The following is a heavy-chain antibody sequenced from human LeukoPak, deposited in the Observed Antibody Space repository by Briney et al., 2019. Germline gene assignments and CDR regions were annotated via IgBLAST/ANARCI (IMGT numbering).Heavy chain of an antibody. CDR2: IKSKTDGGTT. J-gene: IGHJ4*02. CDR3: TTDLLTIFGVTNNY. D-gene: IGHD3-3*01. CDR1: GSTFSNAY. Sequence: GGSLRLSCAASGSTFSNAYMSWVRQAPGKGLEWVGRIKSKTDGGTTDYAAPVKGRFTISRDDSKNTLYLQMNSLKTEDTAVYYCTTDLLTIFGVTNNYWGQGTLVTVSS. V-gene: IGHV3-15*01.